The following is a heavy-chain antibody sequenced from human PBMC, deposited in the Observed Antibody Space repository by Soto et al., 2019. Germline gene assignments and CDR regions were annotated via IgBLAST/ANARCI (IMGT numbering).Heavy chain of an antibody. V-gene: IGHV4-59*08. CDR3: ARAKTTVTCYDY. CDR1: GGSISSYY. CDR2: IYYSGST. Sequence: SETLSLTCTVSGGSISSYYWSWIRQSPGKGLEWIGYIYYSGSTNYNPSLKSRVNISVDTSKNQFSLKLSSVTAADTAVYYCARAKTTVTCYDYWGQGTLVTVSS. J-gene: IGHJ4*02. D-gene: IGHD4-17*01.